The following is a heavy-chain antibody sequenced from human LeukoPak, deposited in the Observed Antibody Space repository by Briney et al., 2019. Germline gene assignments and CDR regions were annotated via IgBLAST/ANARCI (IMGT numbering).Heavy chain of an antibody. J-gene: IGHJ4*02. CDR3: AREASSSGFDY. CDR1: GFTFSSYA. V-gene: IGHV3-30*04. D-gene: IGHD6-13*01. CDR2: ISYDGSNK. Sequence: QPGRSLRLSCAASGFTFSSYAMHWVRQAPGKGLEWVAVISYDGSNKYYADSVKGRFTISRDNSKNTLYLQMNSLRAEDTAVYYCAREASSSGFDYWGQGTLVTVSS.